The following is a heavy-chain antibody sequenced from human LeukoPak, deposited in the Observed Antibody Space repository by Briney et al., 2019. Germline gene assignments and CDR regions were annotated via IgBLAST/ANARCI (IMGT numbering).Heavy chain of an antibody. CDR2: IYYSGST. V-gene: IGHV4-59*01. J-gene: IGHJ6*02. Sequence: SETLSLTCTVSGGSISSYYWSWIRQPPGKGLEWIGYIYYSGSTNYNPSLKSRVTISVDTSKNQFSLKLSSVTAADTAVYYCARGVITQYYYYGMDVWGQGTTVTVPS. D-gene: IGHD3-22*01. CDR3: ARGVITQYYYYGMDV. CDR1: GGSISSYY.